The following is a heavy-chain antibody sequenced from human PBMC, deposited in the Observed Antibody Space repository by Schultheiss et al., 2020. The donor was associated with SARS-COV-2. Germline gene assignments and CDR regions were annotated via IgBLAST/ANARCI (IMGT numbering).Heavy chain of an antibody. J-gene: IGHJ4*02. D-gene: IGHD5-18*01. CDR1: GGSISSYY. V-gene: IGHV4-4*07. CDR2: IYTSGST. Sequence: SQTLSLTCTVSGGSISSYYWSWIRQPAGKGLEWIGRIYTSGSTNYNPSLKSRVTMSVDTSKNQFSLKLSSVTAADTAVYYCARGGYSNGSFDYWGQGTLVTVSS. CDR3: ARGGYSNGSFDY.